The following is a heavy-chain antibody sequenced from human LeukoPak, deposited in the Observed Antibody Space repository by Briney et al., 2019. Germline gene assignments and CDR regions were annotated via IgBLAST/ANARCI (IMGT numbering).Heavy chain of an antibody. CDR3: ARSYYYDSSAPFDY. D-gene: IGHD3-22*01. CDR2: IIPIFGTA. V-gene: IGHV1-69*13. Sequence: RASVKVSCKASGGTFSSYAISWVRQAPGQGLEWMGGIIPIFGTANYAQKFQGRVTITADESTSTAYMELSSLRSEDTAVYYCARSYYYDSSAPFDYWGQGTLVTVSS. J-gene: IGHJ4*02. CDR1: GGTFSSYA.